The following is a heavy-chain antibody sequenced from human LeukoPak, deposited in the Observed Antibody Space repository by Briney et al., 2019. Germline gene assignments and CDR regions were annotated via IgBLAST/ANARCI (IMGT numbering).Heavy chain of an antibody. V-gene: IGHV4-39*01. D-gene: IGHD6-13*01. Sequence: SETLSLTCTVSGGSISSSSYYWGWIRQPPGKGLEWIGSIYYSGSTYYNPSLKSRVTISVDTSKNQFSLQLNSVTPEDTAVYYCARRKAATFGMDVWGQGTTVTVSS. J-gene: IGHJ6*02. CDR1: GGSISSSSYY. CDR2: IYYSGST. CDR3: ARRKAATFGMDV.